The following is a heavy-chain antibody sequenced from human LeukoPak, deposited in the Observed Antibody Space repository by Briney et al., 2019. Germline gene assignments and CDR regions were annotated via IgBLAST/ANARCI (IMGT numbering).Heavy chain of an antibody. V-gene: IGHV4-59*08. J-gene: IGHJ4*02. CDR3: ARLRLVGVLDSSLYYFDY. Sequence: SETLSLTCTVSGGSISSYYWSWIRQPPGKGLEWIGYIYYSGSTNYNPSLKSRVTISVDTSKNQFSLKLSSVTAADTAAYYCARLRLVGVLDSSLYYFDYWGQGTLVTVSS. CDR1: GGSISSYY. D-gene: IGHD1-26*01. CDR2: IYYSGST.